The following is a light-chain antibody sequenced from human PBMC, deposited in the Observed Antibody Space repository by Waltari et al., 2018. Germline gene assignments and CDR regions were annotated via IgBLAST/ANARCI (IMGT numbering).Light chain of an antibody. CDR2: GAS. CDR1: ASISSGY. J-gene: IGKJ5*01. V-gene: IGKV3-20*01. Sequence: EIVLTQSPGALSLSPGERVTLSCRASASISSGYFAWFQQKPGQPPRLLIYGASRRAAGIPDRFSGGGSGADYTLTISRLEPEDFAMYYCHQYDRSPPFTFGQGTRL. CDR3: HQYDRSPPFT.